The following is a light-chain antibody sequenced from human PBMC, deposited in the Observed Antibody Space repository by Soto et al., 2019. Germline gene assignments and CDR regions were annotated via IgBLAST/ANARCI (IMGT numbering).Light chain of an antibody. Sequence: QSVLTQPRSVSGSPGQSVTISCTGTSSDVGGYNYVSWYRQHPGKAPKLMIFEVSNRPSGVSNRFSGSKSGNTASLTISGLPAEDDAYYYCCSYTSTNSRVFGGGTKLTVL. J-gene: IGLJ3*02. CDR2: EVS. CDR3: CSYTSTNSRV. CDR1: SSDVGGYNY. V-gene: IGLV2-14*01.